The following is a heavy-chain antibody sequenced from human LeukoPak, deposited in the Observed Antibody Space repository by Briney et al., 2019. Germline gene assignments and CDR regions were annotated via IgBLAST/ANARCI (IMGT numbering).Heavy chain of an antibody. D-gene: IGHD2-21*02. Sequence: PSETLSLTCTVSGGSINSYYWSWIRQPPGKGLEWIAYIYYSGDTNYNPSLKSRVTISVDTSKNQFSLKLSSVTAADTAVYYCARDSVTAIDYWGQGTLVTVSS. CDR1: GGSINSYY. J-gene: IGHJ4*02. V-gene: IGHV4-59*01. CDR2: IYYSGDT. CDR3: ARDSVTAIDY.